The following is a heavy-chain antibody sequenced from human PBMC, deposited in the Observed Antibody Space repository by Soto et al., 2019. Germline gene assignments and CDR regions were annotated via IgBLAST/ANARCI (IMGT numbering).Heavy chain of an antibody. D-gene: IGHD3-10*01. V-gene: IGHV4-39*01. Sequence: QLQLQESGPGLVKPSETLSLTCTVSGGSISGDYWCWIRQPPGKGLERIATIYYSWRTFYNPSLESRVTIYVDTSRDQFSLKLTSVTAADTAVYYCARLPRTTTSGSGTDFWGQGTLVTVSS. CDR2: IYYSWRT. CDR1: GGSISGDY. CDR3: ARLPRTTTSGSGTDF. J-gene: IGHJ4*02.